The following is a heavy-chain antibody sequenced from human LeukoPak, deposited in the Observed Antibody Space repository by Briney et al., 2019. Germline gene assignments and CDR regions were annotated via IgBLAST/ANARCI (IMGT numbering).Heavy chain of an antibody. J-gene: IGHJ4*02. D-gene: IGHD3-10*01. V-gene: IGHV1-18*01. CDR1: GYTFTSYG. Sequence: GASVKVSCKASGYTFTSYGISWVRQAPGQGIEWMGWISPYNGHTKYADKLQGRITMTTDTSTSTAYMELRSLRSDDTAVYSCARDRNNYGSGSYPSDYWGQGTLVTVSS. CDR2: ISPYNGHT. CDR3: ARDRNNYGSGSYPSDY.